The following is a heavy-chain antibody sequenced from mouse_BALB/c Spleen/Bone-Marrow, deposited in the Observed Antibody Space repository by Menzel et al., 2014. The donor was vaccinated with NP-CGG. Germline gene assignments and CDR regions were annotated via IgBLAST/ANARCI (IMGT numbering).Heavy chain of an antibody. CDR3: ARGGTPYYFDY. CDR2: IYPGNGDT. J-gene: IGHJ2*01. D-gene: IGHD2-14*01. V-gene: IGHV1-12*01. Sequence: QVKLKQSGAELVKPGASVKMSCKASGYTFTSYNMHWVKQTPGQGLEWIGAIYPGNGDTSYNQKFKGKATLTADKSSSTAYMQLSSLTSEDSAVYYCARGGTPYYFDYWGQGTTLTVSS. CDR1: GYTFTSYN.